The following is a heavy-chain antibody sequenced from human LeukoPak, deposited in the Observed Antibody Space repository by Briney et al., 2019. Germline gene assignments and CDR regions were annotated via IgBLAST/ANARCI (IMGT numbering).Heavy chain of an antibody. CDR2: ISTSGST. V-gene: IGHV4-4*07. CDR3: ARDLTRWFDP. CDR1: GGSISIY. Sequence: PSETLSLTCTVSGGSISIYWSWIRQPAGKGLEWIGRISTSGSTNHNPSLKSRVTMSVDTSENQFSLNLTSVTAADTAVYYCARDLTRWFDPWGQGTLVTVSS. D-gene: IGHD3-9*01. J-gene: IGHJ5*02.